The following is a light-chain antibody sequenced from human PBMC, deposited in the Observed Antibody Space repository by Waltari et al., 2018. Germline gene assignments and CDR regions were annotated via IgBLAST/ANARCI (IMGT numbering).Light chain of an antibody. V-gene: IGLV1-40*01. CDR2: DTT. CDR3: QSYDSSLSGWRV. Sequence: QSVLTQPPSVSGAPGQRVTLSCTGGSPNIGADYDGNRYQQLPGTAPKLLIFDTTNRPSGVPNRFSGSKSGTSAFLAITGLQPEDEADYYCQSYDSSLSGWRVFGTGTKVTVL. CDR1: SPNIGADYD. J-gene: IGLJ1*01.